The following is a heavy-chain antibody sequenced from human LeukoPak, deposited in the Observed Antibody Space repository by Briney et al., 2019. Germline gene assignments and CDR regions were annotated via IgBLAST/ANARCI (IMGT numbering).Heavy chain of an antibody. Sequence: ASVKVSCKASGYTFTSYAMHWVRQAPGQRLEWMGWINAGNGNTKYSQEFQGRVTITRDTSASTAYMELSSLRSEDTAVYYCARLRLACCGGDCYSYYYYYMDVWGKGTTVTNSS. D-gene: IGHD2-21*02. CDR2: INAGNGNT. CDR1: GYTFTSYA. J-gene: IGHJ6*03. CDR3: ARLRLACCGGDCYSYYYYYMDV. V-gene: IGHV1-3*03.